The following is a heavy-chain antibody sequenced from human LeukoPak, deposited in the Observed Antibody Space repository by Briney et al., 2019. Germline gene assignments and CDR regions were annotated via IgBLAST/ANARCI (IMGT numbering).Heavy chain of an antibody. Sequence: GGALRLSCAASGFTFSDYYMSWIRQAPGKGLEWVSYISSSGSTIYYADSVKGRFTISRDNAKNSLYLQMNSLRAEDTAVYYCAREYSSGWYDYWGQGTLVTVSS. J-gene: IGHJ4*02. V-gene: IGHV3-11*01. CDR3: AREYSSGWYDY. D-gene: IGHD6-19*01. CDR2: ISSSGSTI. CDR1: GFTFSDYY.